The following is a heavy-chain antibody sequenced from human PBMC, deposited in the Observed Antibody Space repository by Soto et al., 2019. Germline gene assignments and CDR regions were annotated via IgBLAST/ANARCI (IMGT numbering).Heavy chain of an antibody. Sequence: EVQLLESGVGLVQPGGSLRLSCAASGFTFSSYAMSWVRQAPGKGLEWVSAISGSGGSTYYADSVKGRFTISRDNSKNTLYLQMNSLRAEDTAVYYCATFRGTTVTTFDYWGQGTLVTVSS. V-gene: IGHV3-23*01. D-gene: IGHD4-17*01. CDR3: ATFRGTTVTTFDY. CDR2: ISGSGGST. J-gene: IGHJ4*02. CDR1: GFTFSSYA.